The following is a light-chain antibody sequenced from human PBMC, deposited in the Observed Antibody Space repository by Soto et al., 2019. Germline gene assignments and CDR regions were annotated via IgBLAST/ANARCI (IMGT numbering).Light chain of an antibody. CDR2: EVS. CDR1: SGDIGGYNY. J-gene: IGLJ2*01. V-gene: IGLV2-8*01. CDR3: SSYVGSNNRHVV. Sequence: QSALTQPPSASGSPGQSVSISCTGTSGDIGGYNYVSWYQKHPGKAPKLLVYEVSKRPSGVPDRFSGSKSGNTASLTVSGLQADDEADDYCSSYVGSNNRHVVCGGGTKLTVL.